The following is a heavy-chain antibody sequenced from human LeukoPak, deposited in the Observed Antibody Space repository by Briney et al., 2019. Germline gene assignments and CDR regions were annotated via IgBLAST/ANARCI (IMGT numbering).Heavy chain of an antibody. Sequence: PGGSLRLSCAASVFTFSSYAMSWVRQAPGKGLEWVSAISGSGGSTYYADSVKGRFTISRDNSKNTLYLRMNSLRAEDTAVYYCAKVEVYYDSSGYDYWGQGTLVTVSS. V-gene: IGHV3-23*01. CDR1: VFTFSSYA. CDR2: ISGSGGST. J-gene: IGHJ4*02. CDR3: AKVEVYYDSSGYDY. D-gene: IGHD3-22*01.